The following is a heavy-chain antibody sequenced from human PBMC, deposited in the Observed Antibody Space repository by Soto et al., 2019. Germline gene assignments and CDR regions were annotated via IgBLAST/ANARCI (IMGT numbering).Heavy chain of an antibody. Sequence: GGSLRLSCAASGFIFSNYGMSWVRQAPGKGLEWVSGISNTGPAYYADSVKGRFTLSRDNSKNTLFLQMSSLRVEDTAVYHCAKNQGVELVPLATVDWFDPWGQGSVFTVSS. CDR3: AKNQGVELVPLATVDWFDP. V-gene: IGHV3-23*01. CDR2: ISNTGPA. D-gene: IGHD1-26*01. J-gene: IGHJ5*02. CDR1: GFIFSNYG.